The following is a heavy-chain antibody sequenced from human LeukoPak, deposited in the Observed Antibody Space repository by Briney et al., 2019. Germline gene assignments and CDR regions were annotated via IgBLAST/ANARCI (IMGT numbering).Heavy chain of an antibody. CDR2: INHSGST. Sequence: SETLSLTCAVYGGSFSGYYWSWIRQPPGKGLEWIGEINHSGSTNYNPSLKSRVTISVDTSKNQFSLKLSSVTAADTAVYYCARGRYRKAEYFRHWGQGTLVTVSS. V-gene: IGHV4-34*01. D-gene: IGHD1-1*01. J-gene: IGHJ1*01. CDR3: ARGRYRKAEYFRH. CDR1: GGSFSGYY.